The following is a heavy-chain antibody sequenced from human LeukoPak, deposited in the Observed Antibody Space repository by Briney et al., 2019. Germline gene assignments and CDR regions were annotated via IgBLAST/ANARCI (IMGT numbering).Heavy chain of an antibody. D-gene: IGHD3-9*01. V-gene: IGHV1-18*01. Sequence: ASVKVSCKASGYTFSNYGISWVRQAPGQGLEWVGWIRGDNGNTNYAQKLQGRVTMTTDTSTSTAYMELRSLGSDETAVYYCARVDLLTGYYFFDYWGQGTLVTVST. CDR2: IRGDNGNT. CDR1: GYTFSNYG. J-gene: IGHJ4*02. CDR3: ARVDLLTGYYFFDY.